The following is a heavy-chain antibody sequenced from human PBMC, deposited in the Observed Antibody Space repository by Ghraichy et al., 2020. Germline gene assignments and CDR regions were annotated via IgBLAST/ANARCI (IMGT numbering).Heavy chain of an antibody. CDR1: GGSVSSGSYY. Sequence: SETLSLTCTVSGGSVSSGSYYWSWIRQPPGKGLEWIGYIYYSGSTNYNPSLKSRVTISVDTSKNQFSLKLSSVTAADTAVYYCAREGLVGAAVWGQGTLVTVSS. CDR3: AREGLVGAAV. CDR2: IYYSGST. J-gene: IGHJ4*02. D-gene: IGHD1-26*01. V-gene: IGHV4-61*01.